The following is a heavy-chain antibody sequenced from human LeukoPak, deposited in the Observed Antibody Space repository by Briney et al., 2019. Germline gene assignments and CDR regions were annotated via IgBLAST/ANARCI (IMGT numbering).Heavy chain of an antibody. J-gene: IGHJ4*02. CDR2: IYSGGST. V-gene: IGHV3-66*01. CDR1: GFALGKSV. D-gene: IGHD3-9*01. Sequence: LFRGAKGFALGKSVVRGVRRVLRKGLEWVSVIYSGGSTYYADSVKGRFTISRDNSKNTLYLQMNSLRVEDTAVYYCALGLVTDYWGQGTLVTVSS. CDR3: ALGLVTDY.